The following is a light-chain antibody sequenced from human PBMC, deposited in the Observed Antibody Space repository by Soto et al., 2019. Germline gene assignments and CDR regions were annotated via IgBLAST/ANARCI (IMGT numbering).Light chain of an antibody. CDR3: QQRSNWTVT. CDR1: QGISSA. J-gene: IGKJ1*01. Sequence: AIQVTQSPSSRSASVGDRVTITCRASQGISSALAWYQQKPGKAPKLLIYDASSLESGVPSRFSGSGSGTDFTLTISSLQPEDFAVYYCQQRSNWTVTFGQGTKVDIK. V-gene: IGKV1-13*02. CDR2: DAS.